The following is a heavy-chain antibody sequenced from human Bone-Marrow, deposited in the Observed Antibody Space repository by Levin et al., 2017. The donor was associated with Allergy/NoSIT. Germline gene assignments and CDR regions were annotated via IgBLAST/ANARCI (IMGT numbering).Heavy chain of an antibody. CDR2: ISNDGSYK. CDR3: ANSSPPPHDAFDI. V-gene: IGHV3-30*18. Sequence: LSLTCAASGSTFTSYAMHWVRQAPGKGLEWVAVISNDGSYKLYAESVKGRFTISRDNSKSTVYLQMNSLRAEDTAVYYCANSSPPPHDAFDIWGQGTMVTVSS. J-gene: IGHJ3*02. CDR1: GSTFTSYA. D-gene: IGHD2-2*01.